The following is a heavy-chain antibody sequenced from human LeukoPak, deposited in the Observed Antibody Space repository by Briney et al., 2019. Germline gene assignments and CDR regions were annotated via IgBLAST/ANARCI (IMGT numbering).Heavy chain of an antibody. D-gene: IGHD3-10*01. V-gene: IGHV4-34*01. J-gene: IGHJ4*02. CDR3: ARDIGYGSGSSFDY. CDR2: INHSGIT. CDR1: GGSFSAYY. Sequence: PSETLSLTWAVYGGSFSAYYWSWIRQPPGKGLEWIGEINHSGITNYNPSLKSRVTISVDTSNNQFSLKLSSVTAADTAVYYCARDIGYGSGSSFDYWGQGTLVTVSS.